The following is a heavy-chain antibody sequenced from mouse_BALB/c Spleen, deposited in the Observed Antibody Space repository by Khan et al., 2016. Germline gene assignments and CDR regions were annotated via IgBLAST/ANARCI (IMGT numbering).Heavy chain of an antibody. CDR1: GYSITSDYA. V-gene: IGHV3-2*02. D-gene: IGHD1-2*01. Sequence: EVQLQESGPGLVKPSQSLSLTCTVTGYSITSDYAWNWIRQFPGNKLEWMGYISYSGSTRYCPSLKSRISITRDTSKNQVFLQLNSVTNEDTATYWRARTPTAYYAMDYWGQGTSVTVSS. CDR3: ARTPTAYYAMDY. J-gene: IGHJ4*01. CDR2: ISYSGST.